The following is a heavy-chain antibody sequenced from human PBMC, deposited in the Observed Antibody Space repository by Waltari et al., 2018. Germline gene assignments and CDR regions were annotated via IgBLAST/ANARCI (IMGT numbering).Heavy chain of an antibody. J-gene: IGHJ4*02. D-gene: IGHD5-12*01. CDR1: GYTFTNFF. CDR2: LNPSTGGT. Sequence: QVLLVQSGAEVKKSGASVKVSCKASGYTFTNFFLHWLRQAPGQVLEWMGRLNPSTGGTDYAQRFQGRLTLTRDTSINTAFLELNTVTSGDTGVYYCARESARWKGYSDYDWGYWGQGTLVTVSS. CDR3: ARESARWKGYSDYDWGY. V-gene: IGHV1-2*05.